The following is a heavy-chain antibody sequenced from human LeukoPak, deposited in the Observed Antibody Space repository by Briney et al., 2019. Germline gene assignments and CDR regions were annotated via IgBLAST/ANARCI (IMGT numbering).Heavy chain of an antibody. Sequence: GGSLRLSCAASKFTFSKYWMSWVRQAPGKGLEWVTNIKQDGSEKYYVDSVKGRFTISRDNAKNSLYVQMNSLRAEDTAVYYCARLRGLYSDTNRYQTALDCWGQGTLVTVSS. CDR1: KFTFSKYW. CDR3: ARLRGLYSDTNRYQTALDC. V-gene: IGHV3-7*01. CDR2: IKQDGSEK. J-gene: IGHJ4*02. D-gene: IGHD1-26*01.